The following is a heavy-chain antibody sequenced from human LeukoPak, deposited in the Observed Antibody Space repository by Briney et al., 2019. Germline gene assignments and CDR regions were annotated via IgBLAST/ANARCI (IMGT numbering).Heavy chain of an antibody. CDR3: ARDPTLIPKRANWFDP. CDR2: ISAYNGNT. J-gene: IGHJ5*02. D-gene: IGHD4-17*01. Sequence: ASVKVSCKASGYTFTNYGISWVRQAPGQGLEWMGWISAYNGNTNYAQKLQGRVTMTTDTSTSTAYMELRSLRSDDTAVYYCARDPTLIPKRANWFDPWGQGTLVTVSS. CDR1: GYTFTNYG. V-gene: IGHV1-18*01.